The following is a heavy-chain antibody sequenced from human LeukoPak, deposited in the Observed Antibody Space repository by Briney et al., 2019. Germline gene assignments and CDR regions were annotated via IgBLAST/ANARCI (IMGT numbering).Heavy chain of an antibody. J-gene: IGHJ5*02. CDR3: VRDGEGVAISVNYWFDP. Sequence: ASVKVSCKASGFTFTSYDINWVRQAAGQGLEWMGWMNPNNGNTGYAQKFQGRVTMTRDTTISTAYMELRSLRSEDTAVYYCVRDGEGVAISVNYWFDPWGQGALVTVSS. D-gene: IGHD3-10*01. CDR1: GFTFTSYD. V-gene: IGHV1-8*01. CDR2: MNPNNGNT.